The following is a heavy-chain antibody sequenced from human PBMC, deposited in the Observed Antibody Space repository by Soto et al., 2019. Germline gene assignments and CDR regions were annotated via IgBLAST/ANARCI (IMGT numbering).Heavy chain of an antibody. D-gene: IGHD5-12*01. CDR1: RYSVTRNTAP. Sequence: SQTHSLTCALSRYSVTRNTAPSNCLRQSPSRGLQWLGRTYFRSKWYNDYAVSVKSRIIINPDTSNNQFSLQLNSVTPEDTAVYFCAKGDNLGPKTGYAFDPWGQGIMVTVSS. V-gene: IGHV6-1*01. CDR2: TYFRSKWYN. CDR3: AKGDNLGPKTGYAFDP. J-gene: IGHJ5*02.